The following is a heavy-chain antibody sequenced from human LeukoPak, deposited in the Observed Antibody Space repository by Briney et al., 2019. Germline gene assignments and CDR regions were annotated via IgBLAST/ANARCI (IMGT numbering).Heavy chain of an antibody. D-gene: IGHD3-22*01. J-gene: IGHJ4*02. V-gene: IGHV1-2*02. Sequence: ASVKVSCKASGYTFSGYYMHWVRQAPGQGLEWMGWINPNSSGTNYAQNLQGRVTITRDTSINTAYMELSRLTSDDTAVYYCARDRTGISTIVVTAEFDYWGQGTLVTVSS. CDR3: ARDRTGISTIVVTAEFDY. CDR1: GYTFSGYY. CDR2: INPNSSGT.